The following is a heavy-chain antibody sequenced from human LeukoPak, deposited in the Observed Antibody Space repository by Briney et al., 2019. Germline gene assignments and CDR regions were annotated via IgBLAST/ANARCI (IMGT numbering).Heavy chain of an antibody. CDR3: ARVTGGRYCSTTSCYMRGWFDP. J-gene: IGHJ5*02. CDR1: GGTFKNYA. D-gene: IGHD2-2*02. CDR2: IIPVFGTS. V-gene: IGHV1-69*13. Sequence: SVKVSCKASGGTFKNYAISWVRQAPGQGLEWMGGIIPVFGTSNYAQKFQGRVTITADESTRTAYMELSSLRSEDTAVYYCARVTGGRYCSTTSCYMRGWFDPWGQGTLVTVSS.